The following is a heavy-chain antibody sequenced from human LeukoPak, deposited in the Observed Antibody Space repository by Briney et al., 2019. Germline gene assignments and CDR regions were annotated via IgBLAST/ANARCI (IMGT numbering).Heavy chain of an antibody. CDR2: IYYSGST. CDR1: GGSISSGVYY. CDR3: ARGVKGLRGAFDI. D-gene: IGHD3-10*01. V-gene: IGHV4-31*03. J-gene: IGHJ3*02. Sequence: SSETLPLTCTVSGGSISSGVYYWSWIRQHPGKGLEWIGYIYYSGSTYSNPSLKSRLTMSVDISKNQFSLKLSSVTAADTAVYYCARGVKGLRGAFDIWGQGTMVTVSS.